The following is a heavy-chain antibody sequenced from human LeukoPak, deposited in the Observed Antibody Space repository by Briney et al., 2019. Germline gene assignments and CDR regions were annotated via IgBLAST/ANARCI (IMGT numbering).Heavy chain of an antibody. J-gene: IGHJ3*02. CDR2: IYSGSST. CDR3: ASGMIINAFDI. D-gene: IGHD3-22*01. V-gene: IGHV3-66*01. Sequence: GGSLRLSCEASGFTVSNNYMSWVRQAPGKGLEWFSIIYSGSSTYYADSVKGRFTISRDNSKNTVYLQMNSLRAEDTAVYYCASGMIINAFDIWGQGTMVTVSS. CDR1: GFTVSNNY.